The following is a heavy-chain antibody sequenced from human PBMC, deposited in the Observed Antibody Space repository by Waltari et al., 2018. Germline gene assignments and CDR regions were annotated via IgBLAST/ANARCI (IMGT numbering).Heavy chain of an antibody. D-gene: IGHD3-10*01. CDR2: IYYSGST. CDR3: AREDYYGSGSYSRRYYYYYMDV. CDR1: GGSISSYY. V-gene: IGHV4-59*01. Sequence: QVQLQESGPGLVKPSETLSLTCTVSGGSISSYYWSWIRQPPGTGLEWIGYIYYSGSTNYNPSLKSRVTISVDTSKNQFSLKLSSVTAADTAVYYCAREDYYGSGSYSRRYYYYYMDVWGKGTTVTVSS. J-gene: IGHJ6*03.